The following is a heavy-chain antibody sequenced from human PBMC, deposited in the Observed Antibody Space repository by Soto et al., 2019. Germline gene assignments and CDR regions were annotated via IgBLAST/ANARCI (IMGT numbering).Heavy chain of an antibody. CDR3: ASSSAVGSVYYYGMDV. J-gene: IGHJ6*02. CDR1: GGSISSGGYS. Sequence: PSETLSLTCAFSGGSISSGGYSWSWIRQPPGKGLEWIGYIYHSGSTYYNPSLKSRVTISVDRSKNQFSLKLSSVTAADTAVYYCASSSAVGSVYYYGMDVWGQGTTVTVSS. D-gene: IGHD3-10*01. V-gene: IGHV4-30-2*01. CDR2: IYHSGST.